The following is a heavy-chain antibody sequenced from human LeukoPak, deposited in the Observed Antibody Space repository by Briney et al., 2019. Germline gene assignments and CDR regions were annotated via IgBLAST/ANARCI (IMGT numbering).Heavy chain of an antibody. CDR3: VRDRITIVRGVLNYFDP. J-gene: IGHJ5*02. D-gene: IGHD3-10*01. V-gene: IGHV1-2*02. Sequence: GASVKVSCKASGYTFSNYDITWVRQAPGHGLEWMGWINPNSGDTNYAQKFRGRVTMTTDTSMSTAYMEVSRLRSDDTALYYCVRDRITIVRGVLNYFDPWGQGTLVTVSS. CDR2: INPNSGDT. CDR1: GYTFSNYD.